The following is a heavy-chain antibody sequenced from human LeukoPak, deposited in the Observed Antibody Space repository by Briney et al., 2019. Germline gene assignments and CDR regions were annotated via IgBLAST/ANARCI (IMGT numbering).Heavy chain of an antibody. D-gene: IGHD4-17*01. J-gene: IGHJ4*02. CDR2: IYYSGST. CDR3: ASYYGDYTWDYFDY. Sequence: SETLSLTCTVSGGSISSSSYYWGWIRQPPGKGLEWIGSIYYSGSTYYNPSLKSRVTISVDTSKNQFSLKLSSVTAADTAVYYCASYYGDYTWDYFDYWGQGTLVTVSS. CDR1: GGSISSSSYY. V-gene: IGHV4-39*01.